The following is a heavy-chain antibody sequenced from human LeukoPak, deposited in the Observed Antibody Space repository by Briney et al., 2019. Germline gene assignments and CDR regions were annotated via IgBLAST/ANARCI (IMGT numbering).Heavy chain of an antibody. Sequence: GGSLRLSRAASGFTFSIAWMSWVRQAPGKGLEWLGQIKKKTDGATTAYAAPVKGRFTISRDDSKNTLFLQMNSLKTEDTALYYCTWSGLKIESWGQGTLVTVSS. CDR1: GFTFSIAW. V-gene: IGHV3-15*01. CDR3: TWSGLKIES. CDR2: IKKKTDGATT. D-gene: IGHD3-3*01. J-gene: IGHJ4*02.